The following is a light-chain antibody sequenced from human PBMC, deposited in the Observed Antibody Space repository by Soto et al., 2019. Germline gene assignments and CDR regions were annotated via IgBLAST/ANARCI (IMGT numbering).Light chain of an antibody. Sequence: EIVLTQSPGTLSLSPGERATFSCRASQSVSSRFLAWYQQKPGQAPRLLIYGASSRATGIPDRFSGSGSGTDFTLTISRLEPEDFAVYYCHYYDDSPPFPFGQGTKVDIK. CDR3: HYYDDSPPFP. CDR1: QSVSSRF. V-gene: IGKV3-20*01. CDR2: GAS. J-gene: IGKJ1*01.